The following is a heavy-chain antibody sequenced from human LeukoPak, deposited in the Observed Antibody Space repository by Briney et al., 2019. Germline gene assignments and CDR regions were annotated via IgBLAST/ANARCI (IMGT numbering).Heavy chain of an antibody. Sequence: TLSETLSLTCAVYGGSFSGYYWSWIRQPPGKGLEWIGEINHSGSTNYDPSLKSRVTISVDTSKNQFSLKLSSVTAADTAVYYCARGIAAAGLIDYWGQGTLVTVSS. CDR1: GGSFSGYY. V-gene: IGHV4-34*01. D-gene: IGHD6-13*01. CDR3: ARGIAAAGLIDY. J-gene: IGHJ4*02. CDR2: INHSGST.